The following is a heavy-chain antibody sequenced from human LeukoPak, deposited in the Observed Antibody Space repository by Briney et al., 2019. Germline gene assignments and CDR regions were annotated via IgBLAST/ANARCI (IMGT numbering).Heavy chain of an antibody. D-gene: IGHD3-22*01. CDR2: ISGSGGST. Sequence: PGGSLRLSCAASGFTFSSYATSWVRQAPGKGLEWVSAISGSGGSTYYADSVKGRFTISRDNSKNTLYLQMNSLRAEDTAVYYCAKNGGYYYRPFDYWGQGTLVTVSS. CDR3: AKNGGYYYRPFDY. CDR1: GFTFSSYA. J-gene: IGHJ4*02. V-gene: IGHV3-23*01.